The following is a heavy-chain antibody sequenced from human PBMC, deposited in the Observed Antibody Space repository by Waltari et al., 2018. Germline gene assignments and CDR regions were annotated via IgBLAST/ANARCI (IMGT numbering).Heavy chain of an antibody. CDR3: ARGRGYSGSAYFDY. J-gene: IGHJ4*02. CDR1: GGSFSGYY. V-gene: IGHV4-34*01. CDR2: INPSGST. Sequence: QVQLQQWGAGLLKPSETLSLTCAVYGGSFSGYYWSWIRQPPGKGLEWIGEINPSGSTNYNPSLKSRVTISVDTSKNQFSLKLSSVTAADTAVYYCARGRGYSGSAYFDYWGQGTLVTVSS. D-gene: IGHD1-26*01.